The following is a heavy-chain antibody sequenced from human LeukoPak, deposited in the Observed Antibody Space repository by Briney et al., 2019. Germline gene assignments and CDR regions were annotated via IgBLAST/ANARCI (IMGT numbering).Heavy chain of an antibody. Sequence: GGSLRLSCQASGFIFSDYAMSWVRQAPGKGLEWVSSINPDGGSFFADSVKGRFTISRDDSRSVVYLQMNTLSAEDTAVYYCARSGVATCHYWGQGILVAVSS. D-gene: IGHD3-10*01. CDR1: GFIFSDYA. CDR2: INPDGGS. CDR3: ARSGVATCHY. J-gene: IGHJ4*02. V-gene: IGHV3-23*01.